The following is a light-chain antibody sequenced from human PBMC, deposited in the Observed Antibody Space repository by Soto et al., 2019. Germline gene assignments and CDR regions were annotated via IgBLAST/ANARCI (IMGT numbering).Light chain of an antibody. J-gene: IGKJ1*01. CDR1: QSISSY. CDR3: QKYNSAPPT. CDR2: AAS. Sequence: DIQMTQSPSSLSASVGDRVTITCRASQSISSYLNWYQQKPGKVPKLLIYAASTLQSGVPSRFSGSGSGTDFTLTISSLQPEDFATYYCQKYNSAPPTFGQGTKVDIK. V-gene: IGKV1-27*01.